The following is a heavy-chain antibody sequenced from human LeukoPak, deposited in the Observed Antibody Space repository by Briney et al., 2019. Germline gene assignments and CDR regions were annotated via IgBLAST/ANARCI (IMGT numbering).Heavy chain of an antibody. CDR1: GFTFSSYA. V-gene: IGHV3-23*01. CDR3: AKGGAVPGRDY. CDR2: ISSSGSTI. J-gene: IGHJ4*02. Sequence: GGSLRLSCAASGFTFSSYAMSWVRQAPGKGLEWVSYISSSGSTIYYADSVKGRFTISRDNSKNTLYLQMNSLRGEDTAVYYCAKGGAVPGRDYWGQGTLVTVSS. D-gene: IGHD6-19*01.